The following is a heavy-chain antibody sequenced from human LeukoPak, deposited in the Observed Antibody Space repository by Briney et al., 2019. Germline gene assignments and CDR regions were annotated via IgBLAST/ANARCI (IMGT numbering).Heavy chain of an antibody. CDR3: ARSIAAEPLDDY. V-gene: IGHV3-21*01. J-gene: IGHJ4*02. Sequence: PGGSLRLSCAASGFTFSSYSMNWVRQAPGEGLEWVSSISSSSSYIYYADSVKGRFTISRDNAKNSLYLQMNSLRAEDTAVYYCARSIAAEPLDDYWGQGTLVTVSS. D-gene: IGHD6-13*01. CDR1: GFTFSSYS. CDR2: ISSSSSYI.